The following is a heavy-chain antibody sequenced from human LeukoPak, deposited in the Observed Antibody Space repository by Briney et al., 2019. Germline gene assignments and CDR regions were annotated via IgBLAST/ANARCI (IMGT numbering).Heavy chain of an antibody. CDR3: ARGLGGYDSDAFDI. CDR1: GYTFTSYG. Sequence: AASVKVSCKASGYTFTSYGISWVRQAPGQGLEWMGGIIPIFGTANYAQKFQGRVTITADKSTSTAYMELSSLRSEDTAVYYCARGLGGYDSDAFDIWGQGTMVTVSS. J-gene: IGHJ3*02. V-gene: IGHV1-69*06. CDR2: IIPIFGTA. D-gene: IGHD5-12*01.